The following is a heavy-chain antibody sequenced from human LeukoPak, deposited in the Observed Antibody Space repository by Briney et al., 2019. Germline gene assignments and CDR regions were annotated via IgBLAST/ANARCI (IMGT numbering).Heavy chain of an antibody. CDR2: ISGSGGST. V-gene: IGHV3-23*01. D-gene: IGHD6-13*01. CDR1: GFTFSSYA. Sequence: GSLRLSCAASGFTFSSYAMSWVRQAPGKGLEWVSAISGSGGSTYYADSVKGRFPISRDNSKNTLYLQMNSLRAEDTAVYYCAKDLGAYSSSWWGQGTLVTVSS. J-gene: IGHJ4*02. CDR3: AKDLGAYSSSW.